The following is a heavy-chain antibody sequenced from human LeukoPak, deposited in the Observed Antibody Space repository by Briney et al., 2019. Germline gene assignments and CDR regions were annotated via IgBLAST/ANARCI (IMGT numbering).Heavy chain of an antibody. CDR3: ARDSHYYDSSGPRFDY. J-gene: IGHJ4*02. Sequence: GASVKVSCKASGYTFTGYYMHWVRQAPGQGLEWMGWINPNSGGTNYAQKFQGRVTMTRDTSISTAYMELSRLRSDDTAVYYCARDSHYYDSSGPRFDYWGQGTLVTVSS. CDR2: INPNSGGT. D-gene: IGHD3-22*01. CDR1: GYTFTGYY. V-gene: IGHV1-2*02.